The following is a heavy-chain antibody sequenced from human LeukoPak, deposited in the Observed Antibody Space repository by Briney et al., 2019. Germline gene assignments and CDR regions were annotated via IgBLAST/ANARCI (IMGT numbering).Heavy chain of an antibody. J-gene: IGHJ6*02. CDR1: GFTFSSYS. D-gene: IGHD6-19*01. V-gene: IGHV3-21*01. Sequence: SGGSLRLSCAASGFTFSSYSMNWVRQAPGKGLEWVSSISSSSSYIYYADSVKGRFTISRDNAKNSLYLQMNSLRAEDTAVYYCASKPEWLGTNYYYYYGMDVWGQGTTVTVSS. CDR3: ASKPEWLGTNYYYYYGMDV. CDR2: ISSSSSYI.